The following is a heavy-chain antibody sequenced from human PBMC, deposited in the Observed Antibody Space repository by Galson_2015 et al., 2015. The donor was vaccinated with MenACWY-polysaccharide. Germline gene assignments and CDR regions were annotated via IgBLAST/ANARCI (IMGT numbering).Heavy chain of an antibody. D-gene: IGHD3-16*02. J-gene: IGHJ6*02. CDR3: ARDRQPLRYGGLDV. V-gene: IGHV3-7*05. CDR2: IKQDGSDK. Sequence: CLRLSCAASGFTFSSYWMSWVRQAPGKGLEWVANIKQDGSDKYYVDSVKGRFTISRDNTKNSLYLQVDGLRAEDTAVYYCARDRQPLRYGGLDVWGQGTTVTVSS. CDR1: GFTFSSYW.